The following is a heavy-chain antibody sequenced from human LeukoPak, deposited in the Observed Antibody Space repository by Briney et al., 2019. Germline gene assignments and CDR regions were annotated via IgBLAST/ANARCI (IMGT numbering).Heavy chain of an antibody. CDR3: ARDGDYYANCFDP. J-gene: IGHJ5*02. D-gene: IGHD3-10*01. CDR1: GYTFTGYY. V-gene: IGHV1-2*02. CDR2: INPNSGGT. Sequence: ASVKVSCKASGYTFTGYYMHWVRQAPGQGPEWMGWINPNSGGTNYAQKFQGRVTMTRDTPISTAYMELSRLRSDDTAIYYCARDGDYYANCFDPWGQGTLVTVSS.